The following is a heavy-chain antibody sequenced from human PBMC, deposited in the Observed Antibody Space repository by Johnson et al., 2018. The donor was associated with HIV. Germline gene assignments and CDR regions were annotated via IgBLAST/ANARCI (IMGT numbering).Heavy chain of an antibody. CDR3: ASFAAAGDAFDI. Sequence: MLLVESGGGLVQPGGSLRLSCAASGFTFSSYAMSWVRQAPGKGLEWVSAISGSGGSTYYADSVKGRFTISRDNSKKTLYLQMNSLRAEDTAVYYCASFAAAGDAFDIWGQGTMVTVSS. CDR1: GFTFSSYA. CDR2: ISGSGGST. V-gene: IGHV3-23*04. J-gene: IGHJ3*02. D-gene: IGHD6-13*01.